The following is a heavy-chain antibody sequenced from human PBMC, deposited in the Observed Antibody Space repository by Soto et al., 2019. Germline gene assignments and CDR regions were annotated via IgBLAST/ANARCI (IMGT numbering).Heavy chain of an antibody. CDR2: IKSKTDGGTT. J-gene: IGHJ4*02. CDR3: STAYLYSGSYQRAPDY. Sequence: GGSLRLSCAASGFTFSNAWMNWVRQAPGKGLEWVGRIKSKTDGGTTDYAAPVKGRFTISRDDSKNTLYLQMNSLKTEDTAVYYCSTAYLYSGSYQRAPDYWGQGTLVTVSS. V-gene: IGHV3-15*07. D-gene: IGHD1-26*01. CDR1: GFTFSNAW.